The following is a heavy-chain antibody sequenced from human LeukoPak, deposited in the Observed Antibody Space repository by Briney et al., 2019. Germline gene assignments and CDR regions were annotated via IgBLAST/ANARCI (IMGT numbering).Heavy chain of an antibody. CDR1: GGSISSGGYY. D-gene: IGHD2-8*01. CDR3: ARDLGKSLPAVMAWAY. V-gene: IGHV4-61*08. CDR2: IYYTGTT. J-gene: IGHJ4*02. Sequence: SQTLSLTCTVSGGSISSGGYYWSWIRHPPGKGLEWIGYIYYTGTTNYNPSLKSRVTISVDTSKNQFSLKLSSVTAADTAVYYCARDLGKSLPAVMAWAYWGQGALVTVSS.